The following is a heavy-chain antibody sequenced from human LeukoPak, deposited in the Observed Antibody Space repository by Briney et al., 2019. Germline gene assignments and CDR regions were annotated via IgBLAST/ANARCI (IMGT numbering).Heavy chain of an antibody. D-gene: IGHD6-13*01. J-gene: IGHJ4*02. CDR2: INPNSGGT. V-gene: IGHV1-2*02. CDR3: ARDDFSSSWYSSLSDY. CDR1: GYTFTGYY. Sequence: ASVKVSCKASGYTFTGYYMHWVRQAPGQGLEWMGWINPNSGGTNYAQKFQGRVNMTRDTSISTAYMELSRLRSDDTAVYYCARDDFSSSWYSSLSDYWGQGTLVTVSS.